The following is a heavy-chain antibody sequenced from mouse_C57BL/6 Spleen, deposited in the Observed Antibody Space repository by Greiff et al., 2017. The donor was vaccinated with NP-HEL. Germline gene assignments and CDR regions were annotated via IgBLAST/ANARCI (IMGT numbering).Heavy chain of an antibody. D-gene: IGHD1-1*01. Sequence: VKLMESGAELMKPGASVKLSCKATGYTFTGYWIEWVKQRPGHGLEWIGEILPGSGSTNYNEKFKGKATFTADTSSNTAYMQLSSLTTEDSASYYCARWNMDYGSTVAYWGQGTLVTVSA. V-gene: IGHV1-9*01. CDR3: ARWNMDYGSTVAY. CDR2: ILPGSGST. J-gene: IGHJ3*01. CDR1: GYTFTGYW.